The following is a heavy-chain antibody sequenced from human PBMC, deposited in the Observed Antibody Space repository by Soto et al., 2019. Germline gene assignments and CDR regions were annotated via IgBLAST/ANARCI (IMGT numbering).Heavy chain of an antibody. J-gene: IGHJ6*02. D-gene: IGHD3-10*01. V-gene: IGHV4-59*12. CDR3: ARAYYYGSGSSRRYYGMDV. CDR2: INHSGST. CDR1: GGSISSYY. Sequence: KTSETLSLTCTVSGGSISSYYWSWIRQPPGKGLEWIGYINHSGSTNYNPSLKSRVTISVDTSKNQFSLKLSSVTAADTAVYYCARAYYYGSGSSRRYYGMDVWGQGTTVTVSS.